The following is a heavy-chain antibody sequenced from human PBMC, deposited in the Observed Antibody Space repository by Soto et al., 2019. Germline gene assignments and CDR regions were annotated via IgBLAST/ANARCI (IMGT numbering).Heavy chain of an antibody. CDR3: ARTAAAGKYYYGMDV. D-gene: IGHD6-13*01. CDR1: GYRFTSCW. Sequence: GESLKISCKGSGYRFTSCWIGWVRQMPGKGLECMGIIYPGDSDTRYSPSFQGQVTISADKSISTAYLQWSSLKASDTAMYYCARTAAAGKYYYGMDVWGQGTTVTVSS. J-gene: IGHJ6*02. CDR2: IYPGDSDT. V-gene: IGHV5-51*01.